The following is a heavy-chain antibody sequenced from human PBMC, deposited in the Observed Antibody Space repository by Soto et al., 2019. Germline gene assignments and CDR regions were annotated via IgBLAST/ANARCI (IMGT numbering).Heavy chain of an antibody. CDR3: ASLIAAARPPPSPRYYYGMDV. CDR2: IIPIFGTA. J-gene: IGHJ6*02. CDR1: GGTFSSYA. D-gene: IGHD6-13*01. V-gene: IGHV1-69*12. Sequence: QVQLVQSGAEVKKPGSSVKVSCKASGGTFSSYAISWVRQAPGQGLEWMGGIIPIFGTADYAQKFQGRVTITADESTSTASMELSSLRSEDPAVYYCASLIAAARPPPSPRYYYGMDVWRQGTTVTVSS.